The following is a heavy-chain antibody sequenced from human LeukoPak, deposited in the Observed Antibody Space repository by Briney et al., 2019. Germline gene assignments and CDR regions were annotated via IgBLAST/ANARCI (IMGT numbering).Heavy chain of an antibody. CDR3: AKANKEYDFWSGYYGNDAFDI. J-gene: IGHJ3*02. V-gene: IGHV3-23*01. Sequence: PGGSLRLSCAASGFTFSSYAMSWVRQAPGKGLEWVSAISGSGGSTYYADSVKGRFTISRDNSKNTLYLQMNSLRAEDTAVYYCAKANKEYDFWSGYYGNDAFDIWGQGTMVTVSS. D-gene: IGHD3-3*01. CDR1: GFTFSSYA. CDR2: ISGSGGST.